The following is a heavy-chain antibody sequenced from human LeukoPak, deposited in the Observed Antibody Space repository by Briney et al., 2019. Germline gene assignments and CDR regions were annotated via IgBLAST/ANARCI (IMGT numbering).Heavy chain of an antibody. CDR3: AKDLSFEGSGWYYFDY. CDR2: ISGSGGST. V-gene: IGHV3-23*01. J-gene: IGHJ4*02. D-gene: IGHD6-19*01. CDR1: GFTFSSYA. Sequence: PGGSLRLSCAASGFTFSSYAMSWVRQAPGKGLEWVSAISGSGGSTYYADSVKGRSTISRDNSKNTLYLQMNSLRAEDTAVYYCAKDLSFEGSGWYYFDYWGQGTLVTVSS.